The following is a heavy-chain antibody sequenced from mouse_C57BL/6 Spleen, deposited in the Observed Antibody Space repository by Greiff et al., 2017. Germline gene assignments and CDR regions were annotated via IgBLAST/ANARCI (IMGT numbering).Heavy chain of an antibody. D-gene: IGHD1-1*01. V-gene: IGHV1-80*01. CDR3: ARSDYYGSSGYFDV. CDR2: IYPGDGDT. CDR1: GYAFSSYW. J-gene: IGHJ1*03. Sequence: VQLQQSGAELVKPGASVKISCKASGYAFSSYWMNWVKQRPGKGLEWIGQIYPGDGDTNYNGKFKGKATLTADKSSSPAYMQLSSLTSEDSAVYFCARSDYYGSSGYFDVWGTGTTVTVSS.